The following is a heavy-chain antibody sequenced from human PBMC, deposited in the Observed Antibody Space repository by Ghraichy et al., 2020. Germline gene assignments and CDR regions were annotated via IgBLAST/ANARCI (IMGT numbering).Heavy chain of an antibody. CDR2: IYYSGST. CDR1: GGSISSYY. J-gene: IGHJ6*03. Sequence: SQTLSLTCTVSGGSISSYYWSWIRQPPGKGLEWIGYIYYSGSTNYNPSLKSRVTISVDTSKNQFSLKLSSVTAADTAVYYCARSGYSGYDWTLGYYYYYYMDVWGKGTTVTVSS. D-gene: IGHD5-12*01. V-gene: IGHV4-59*01. CDR3: ARSGYSGYDWTLGYYYYYYMDV.